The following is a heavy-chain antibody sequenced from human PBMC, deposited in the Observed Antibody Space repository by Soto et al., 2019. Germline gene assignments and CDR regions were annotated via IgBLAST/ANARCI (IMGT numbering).Heavy chain of an antibody. J-gene: IGHJ6*02. CDR2: IIPIFGTA. Sequence: QVQLVQSGAKVKKPGSSVKVSCKASGGTFSSYAISWVRQAPGQGLEWMGGIIPIFGTANYAQKFQGRVTITADESTSTAYMELSSLRSEDTAVYYCARNKAREGYYYYYGMDVWGQGTTVTVSS. CDR3: ARNKAREGYYYYYGMDV. D-gene: IGHD1-26*01. CDR1: GGTFSSYA. V-gene: IGHV1-69*12.